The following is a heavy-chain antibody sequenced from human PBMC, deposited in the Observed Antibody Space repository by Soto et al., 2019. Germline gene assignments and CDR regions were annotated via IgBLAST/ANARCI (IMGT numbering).Heavy chain of an antibody. CDR1: GFTFDDYA. V-gene: IGHV3-9*01. J-gene: IGHJ6*01. CDR2: ISWNSGSI. Sequence: EVQLVESGGGLVQPGRSLRLSCAASGFTFDDYAMHWVRQAPGKGLEWVSGISWNSGSIGYADSVKGRFTISRDNAKNSLYLQMNSLRAEDTALYYCAKSGGDTAMAYGMDVW. D-gene: IGHD5-18*01. CDR3: AKSGGDTAMAYGMDV.